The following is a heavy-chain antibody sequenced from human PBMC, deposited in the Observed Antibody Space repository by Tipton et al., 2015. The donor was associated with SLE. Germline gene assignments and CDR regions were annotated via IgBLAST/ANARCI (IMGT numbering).Heavy chain of an antibody. CDR3: ARAKGSPGWFDP. J-gene: IGHJ5*02. CDR2: IYYSGST. V-gene: IGHV4-30-4*01. CDR1: GGSISSGDYY. D-gene: IGHD6-19*01. Sequence: TLSLTCTVSGGSISSGDYYWSWIRQPPGKGLEWIGYIYYSGSTYYNPSLKSRVTISVDTSKNQFSLKLSSVTAADTAVYYCARAKGSPGWFDPWGQGTLVTVSS.